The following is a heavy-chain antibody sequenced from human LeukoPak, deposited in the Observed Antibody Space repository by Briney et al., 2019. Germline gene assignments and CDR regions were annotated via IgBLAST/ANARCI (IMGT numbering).Heavy chain of an antibody. V-gene: IGHV4-59*12. CDR1: GGSISTYY. J-gene: IGHJ3*02. CDR3: ARGSITVVPAFDI. D-gene: IGHD4-23*01. CDR2: VYYSGST. Sequence: NPSETLSLTCTVSGGSISTYYWSWIRQPPGKGLEWIGCVYYSGSTNYNPSLKSRGTMSVDTSKNQFSLKLSSVTAADTAVYYCARGSITVVPAFDIWGQGTMVTVSS.